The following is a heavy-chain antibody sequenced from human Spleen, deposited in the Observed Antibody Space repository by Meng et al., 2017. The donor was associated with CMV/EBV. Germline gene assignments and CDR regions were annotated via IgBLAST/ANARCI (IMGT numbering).Heavy chain of an antibody. CDR3: AKGCGGSPNCFIIDS. CDR2: ISSHGDNK. Sequence: SGFTFSSHGMHWVRQAPGKGLEWLAVISSHGDNKYYGESVRGRFSISRDNSKNTMYLQLSSLRPEDTALYYCAKGCGGSPNCFIIDSRGQGALVTVSS. V-gene: IGHV3-30*18. J-gene: IGHJ4*02. CDR1: GFTFSSHG. D-gene: IGHD2-21*01.